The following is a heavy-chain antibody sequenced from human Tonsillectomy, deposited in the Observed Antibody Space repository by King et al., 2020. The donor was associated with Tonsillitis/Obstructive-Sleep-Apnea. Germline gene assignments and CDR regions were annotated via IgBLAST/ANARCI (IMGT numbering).Heavy chain of an antibody. J-gene: IGHJ4*02. CDR2: INPSGGST. Sequence: QLVQSGAEVKKPGASVKVSCKASGYTFTSYYMHWVRQAPGQGLERMGIINPSGGSTSYAQKFQGRVTMTRDTSTSTVYMELSSLRSEDTAVYYCARPTTLYGDYHYWGQGTLVTVSS. D-gene: IGHD4-17*01. CDR1: GYTFTSYY. V-gene: IGHV1-46*01. CDR3: ARPTTLYGDYHY.